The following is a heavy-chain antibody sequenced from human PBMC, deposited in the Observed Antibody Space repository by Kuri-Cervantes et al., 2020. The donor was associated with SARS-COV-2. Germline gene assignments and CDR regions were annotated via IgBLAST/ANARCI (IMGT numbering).Heavy chain of an antibody. Sequence: SETLSLTCAVYGGSFSGYYWSWIRQPPGKGLEWIGEINHSGSTNYNPSLKSRVTISVDTSKNQFSLKLSSVTAADTAVYYCARRVVSGMDVWGQGTTVTVSS. CDR3: ARRVVSGMDV. CDR1: GGSFSGYY. D-gene: IGHD3-22*01. J-gene: IGHJ6*02. V-gene: IGHV4-34*01. CDR2: INHSGST.